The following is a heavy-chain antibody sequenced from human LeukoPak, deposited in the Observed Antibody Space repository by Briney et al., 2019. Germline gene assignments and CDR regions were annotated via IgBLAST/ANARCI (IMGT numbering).Heavy chain of an antibody. D-gene: IGHD5-12*01. Sequence: PSETLSLTCTVSGGSISSSSYYWGWIRQPPGKGLEWIGTINYSGSTNYNPSLKSRVTISVDTSKNQFSLKLSSVTAADTAVYYCARQGYSGYLVRKGFDPWGQGTLVTVSS. J-gene: IGHJ5*02. CDR3: ARQGYSGYLVRKGFDP. CDR1: GGSISSSSYY. V-gene: IGHV4-39*07. CDR2: INYSGST.